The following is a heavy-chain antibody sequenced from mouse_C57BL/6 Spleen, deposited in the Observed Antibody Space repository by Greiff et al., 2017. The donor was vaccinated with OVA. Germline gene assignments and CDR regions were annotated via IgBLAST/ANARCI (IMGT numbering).Heavy chain of an antibody. Sequence: VQLQQSGAELVKPGASVKLSCTASGFNIKDYYMHWVKQRTEQGLEWIGRIDPEDGETKYAPKFPGKATITADTSSNTAYLQLSSLTSEDTAVYYCARSGYFDYWGQGTTLTVSS. V-gene: IGHV14-2*01. CDR2: IDPEDGET. CDR3: ARSGYFDY. D-gene: IGHD4-1*01. CDR1: GFNIKDYY. J-gene: IGHJ2*01.